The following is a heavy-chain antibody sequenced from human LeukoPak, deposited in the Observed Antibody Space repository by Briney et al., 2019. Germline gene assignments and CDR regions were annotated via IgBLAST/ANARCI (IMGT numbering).Heavy chain of an antibody. D-gene: IGHD3-22*01. J-gene: IGHJ6*02. V-gene: IGHV4-4*07. CDR1: GASINTYY. CDR3: AREGRYYYDSSGYPDYGMDV. Sequence: PSETLSLTCTVSGASINTYYWSWIRQPAGKGLEWLGRIYTSNRSTNYSPSLKSRVTISLDRSKNQFSLKLSSVTAADTAVYYCAREGRYYYDSSGYPDYGMDVWGQGTTVTVSS. CDR2: IYTSNRST.